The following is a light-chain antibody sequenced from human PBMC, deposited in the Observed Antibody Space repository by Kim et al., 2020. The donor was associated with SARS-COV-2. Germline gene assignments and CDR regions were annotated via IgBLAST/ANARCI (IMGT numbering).Light chain of an antibody. CDR2: GRN. V-gene: IGLV3-19*01. J-gene: IGLJ3*02. CDR1: SLRGYY. Sequence: LGQPVRITCQGDSLRGYYASWYQQKPGQAPVLVIYGRNNRPSGIPDRFSGSSSGNTASLTITGAQAEDEADYYCNSRDSSGNHWVFGGGTQLTVL. CDR3: NSRDSSGNHWV.